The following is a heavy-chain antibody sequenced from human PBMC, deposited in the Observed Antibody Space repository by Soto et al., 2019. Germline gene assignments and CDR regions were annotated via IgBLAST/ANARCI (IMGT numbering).Heavy chain of an antibody. CDR2: IYHSGST. J-gene: IGHJ4*02. Sequence: QVQLQESGPGLVKPSGTLSLTCAVSGGSISSSNWWSWVRQPPGKGLEWIGEIYHSGSTNYNPSLNSRVTISVHKSKNQFSLKLSSVTAADTAVYYCASYKDHTIFGVEPRDIWGQGTLVTVSS. D-gene: IGHD3-3*01. V-gene: IGHV4-4*02. CDR3: ASYKDHTIFGVEPRDI. CDR1: GGSISSSNW.